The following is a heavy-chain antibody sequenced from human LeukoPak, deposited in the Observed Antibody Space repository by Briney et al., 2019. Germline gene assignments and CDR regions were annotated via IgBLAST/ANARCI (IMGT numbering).Heavy chain of an antibody. D-gene: IGHD3-22*01. Sequence: GGSLRLSCAASGFTFSDHYMDWVRQAPGKGVEWVGRTRKKANSYTTEYAASVKGRFTISRDDSKNSLYLQMNSLKTEDTAVYYCAREIGVYYYYYYMDVGGKGTTVTVS. J-gene: IGHJ6*03. CDR2: TRKKANSYTT. V-gene: IGHV3-72*01. CDR3: AREIGVYYYYYYMDV. CDR1: GFTFSDHY.